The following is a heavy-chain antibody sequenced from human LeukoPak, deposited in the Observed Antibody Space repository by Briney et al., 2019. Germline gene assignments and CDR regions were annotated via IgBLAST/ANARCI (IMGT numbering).Heavy chain of an antibody. J-gene: IGHJ5*02. CDR1: GYTFTGYY. CDR2: INPNSGGT. D-gene: IGHD3-3*01. V-gene: IGHV1-2*02. CDR3: ARTRYYDFWSGYENQNWFDP. Sequence: ASVKVSCKASGYTFTGYYMHWVRQAPGRGLEWMGWINPNSGGTNYAQKFQGRVTMTRDTSISTAYMELSRLRSDDTAVYYCARTRYYDFWSGYENQNWFDPWGQGTLVTVSS.